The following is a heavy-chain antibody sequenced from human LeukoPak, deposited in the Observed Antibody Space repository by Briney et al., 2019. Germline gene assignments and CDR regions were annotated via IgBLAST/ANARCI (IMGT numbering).Heavy chain of an antibody. CDR3: ASSSYYDSTLRDY. Sequence: SVKVSCKASGGTFSSYAISWVRQAPGQGLEWMGRIIPTLGIANYAQKFQGRVTITADKSTSTAYMELSSLRSEDTAVYYCASSSYYDSTLRDYWGQGTLVTVSS. CDR1: GGTFSSYA. J-gene: IGHJ4*02. D-gene: IGHD3-22*01. V-gene: IGHV1-69*04. CDR2: IIPTLGIA.